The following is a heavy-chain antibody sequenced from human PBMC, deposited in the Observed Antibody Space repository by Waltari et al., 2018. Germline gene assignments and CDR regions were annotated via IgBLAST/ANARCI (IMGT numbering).Heavy chain of an antibody. J-gene: IGHJ4*02. D-gene: IGHD5-18*01. Sequence: EVQLLESGGGLVQPGGSRRLSCAASGFTVSTYALSWVRNAPGKGLEWVAGISDDGASTYYADSVKGRFTISRDISKNTLYLQMSSLRAEDTAVYYCAKGAYTYGNAYFDYWGQGTLVTVSS. CDR1: GFTVSTYA. CDR2: ISDDGAST. CDR3: AKGAYTYGNAYFDY. V-gene: IGHV3-23*01.